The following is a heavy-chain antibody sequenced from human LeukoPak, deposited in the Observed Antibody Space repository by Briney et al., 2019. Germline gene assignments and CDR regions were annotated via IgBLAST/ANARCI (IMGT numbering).Heavy chain of an antibody. Sequence: GGSLRLSCAASGFTFSSYGMHWVRQAPGKGLEWVAFIRYDGSNKYYADSVKGRFTISRDNSKNTLYLQMNSLRAEDTAVYYCAKDRCSSTSCYWGRYFDYWGQGTLVTVSS. CDR3: AKDRCSSTSCYWGRYFDY. J-gene: IGHJ4*02. D-gene: IGHD2-2*01. CDR1: GFTFSSYG. CDR2: IRYDGSNK. V-gene: IGHV3-30*02.